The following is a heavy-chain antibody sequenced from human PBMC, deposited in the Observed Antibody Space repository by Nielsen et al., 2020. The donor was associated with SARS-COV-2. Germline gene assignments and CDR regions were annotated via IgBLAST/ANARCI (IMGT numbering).Heavy chain of an antibody. CDR3: AGGVPPTGMLFDF. D-gene: IGHD1-1*01. CDR2: IGHSGNT. Sequence: GSLRLSCGVYGGSFSDYSWNWIRQSPGKGLEWIGQIGHSGNTNYNPSLKSRVTMSVDTSKRQFSLKLNSVTAADAADYYCAGGVPPTGMLFDFWGLGTRVIVSS. J-gene: IGHJ4*02. CDR1: GGSFSDYS. V-gene: IGHV4-34*01.